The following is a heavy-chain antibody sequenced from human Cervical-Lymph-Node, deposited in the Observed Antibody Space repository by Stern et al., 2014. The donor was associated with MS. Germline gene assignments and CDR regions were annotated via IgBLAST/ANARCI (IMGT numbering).Heavy chain of an antibody. J-gene: IGHJ6*02. D-gene: IGHD3-10*01. Sequence: QVQLVQSGGGVVQPGRSLRLSCAASGFNFISYGMHWVRQAPGKGLEWVSVVWFDGSNKYYADSVKGRFPISRDNSENTLYLQMNSLRVEDTAVYYCARDGLGMVRPRYYYGMDVWGQGTTVTVSS. CDR3: ARDGLGMVRPRYYYGMDV. V-gene: IGHV3-33*01. CDR2: VWFDGSNK. CDR1: GFNFISYG.